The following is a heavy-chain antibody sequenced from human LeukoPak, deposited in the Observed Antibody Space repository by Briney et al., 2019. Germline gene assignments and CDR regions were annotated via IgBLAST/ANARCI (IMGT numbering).Heavy chain of an antibody. CDR3: ARDTDSRGNFDY. D-gene: IGHD3-22*01. CDR2: IYWNVADS. Sequence: PGGSLRLSCAASGFTLDDYGMGWVRQVQGRGREWVSGIYWNVADSRYADFVKGQFTISRDNAKNSLHLQMNSLRAEDTALYYCARDTDSRGNFDYWGQGTLVTVSS. J-gene: IGHJ4*02. CDR1: GFTLDDYG. V-gene: IGHV3-20*04.